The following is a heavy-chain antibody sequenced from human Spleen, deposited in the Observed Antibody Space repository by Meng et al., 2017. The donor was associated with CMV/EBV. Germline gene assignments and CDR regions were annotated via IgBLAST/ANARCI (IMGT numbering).Heavy chain of an antibody. V-gene: IGHV3-48*03. CDR3: ARDIGGYEQQLLLQDYYGMDV. J-gene: IGHJ6*02. D-gene: IGHD6-13*01. CDR1: GFTFSSYE. CDR2: ISSSGTVI. Sequence: GESLKISCAASGFTFSSYEMNWVRQAPGKGLEWVSYISSSGTVIYYTASVKGRFTISRDNAKNSLYLQMNSLRVEDTAVYFCARDIGGYEQQLLLQDYYGMDVWGQGTTVTVSS.